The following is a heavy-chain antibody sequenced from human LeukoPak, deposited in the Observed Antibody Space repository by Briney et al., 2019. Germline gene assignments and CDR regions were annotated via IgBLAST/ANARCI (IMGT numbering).Heavy chain of an antibody. CDR1: GFTFGDYA. Sequence: GGSLRLSCTASGFTFGDYAMSWVRQAPGKGLEWVGFIRSKAYGGTTEYAASVKGRFTISRDDSKSIACLQMNSLKTEDTAVYYCTRDLRWLAYDYWGQGTLVTVSS. D-gene: IGHD6-19*01. J-gene: IGHJ4*02. CDR2: IRSKAYGGTT. V-gene: IGHV3-49*04. CDR3: TRDLRWLAYDY.